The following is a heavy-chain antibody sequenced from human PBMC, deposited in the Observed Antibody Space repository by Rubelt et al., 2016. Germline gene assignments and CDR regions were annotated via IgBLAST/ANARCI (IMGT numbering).Heavy chain of an antibody. CDR2: IYHSGST. D-gene: IGHD4-17*01. CDR3: ARQTTVTTSDAFAI. Sequence: QVQLQESGPGLVKPSGTLSLTCAVSGGSISSSNWWSWVRQPPGKGLEWIGEIYHSGSTNYNPSLKSRVTISVHKSKTQFSLKLGSVTAADTAVEYCARQTTVTTSDAFAIWGQGTMVTVSS. CDR1: GGSISSSNW. V-gene: IGHV4-4*02. J-gene: IGHJ3*02.